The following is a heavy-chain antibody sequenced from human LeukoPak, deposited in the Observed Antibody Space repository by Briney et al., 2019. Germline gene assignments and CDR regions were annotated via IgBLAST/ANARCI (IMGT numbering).Heavy chain of an antibody. D-gene: IGHD3-10*01. CDR2: IDGDGSAT. CDR3: TRVFGHYYGMDV. V-gene: IGHV3-74*01. J-gene: IGHJ6*02. Sequence: GGSLRLSCAAPGFTFSNCWMHWVRQAPGKGLVWVSRIDGDGSATNYADSVKGRFTISRDNAKNTLYLQMNSLRVEDTAVYYCTRVFGHYYGMDVWGQGTTVTVSS. CDR1: GFTFSNCW.